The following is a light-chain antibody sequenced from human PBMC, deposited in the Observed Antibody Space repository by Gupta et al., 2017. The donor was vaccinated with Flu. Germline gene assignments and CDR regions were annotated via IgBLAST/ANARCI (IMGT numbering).Light chain of an antibody. J-gene: IGKJ3*01. CDR3: QQYNSYSST. Sequence: DIQMTQSPSTLSASVGDRVTITCRASQSISIWLAWYQQKPGEAPKLLIYKTSGVKSGVPSRFSGSGSGTEFTLTISGLQPDDFAIYYCQQYNSYSSTFGPGTKVEIK. V-gene: IGKV1-5*03. CDR2: KTS. CDR1: QSISIW.